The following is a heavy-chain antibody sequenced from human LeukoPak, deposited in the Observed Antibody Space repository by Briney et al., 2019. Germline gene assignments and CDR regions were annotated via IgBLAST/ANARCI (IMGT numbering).Heavy chain of an antibody. Sequence: GGSLRLSCAASGFTFNTYGMHWVRQAPGKGLEWVAFIRPDGSNKYYADSVKGRFTISRDNSKNTLYLQMNSLRAEDTAVYYCARMYCSSTSCYTDAFDIWGQGTMVTVSS. D-gene: IGHD2-2*02. V-gene: IGHV3-30*02. CDR3: ARMYCSSTSCYTDAFDI. CDR2: IRPDGSNK. CDR1: GFTFNTYG. J-gene: IGHJ3*02.